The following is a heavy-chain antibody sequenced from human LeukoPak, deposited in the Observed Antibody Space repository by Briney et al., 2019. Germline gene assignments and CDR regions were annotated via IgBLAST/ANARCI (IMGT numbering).Heavy chain of an antibody. CDR2: IRSKANSYAT. J-gene: IGHJ6*03. CDR1: GFTFSSYW. V-gene: IGHV3-73*01. CDR3: TRHQLEPNYYYYYYMDV. D-gene: IGHD1-1*01. Sequence: GGSLRLSCAASGFTFSSYWMGWVRQASGKGLEWVGRIRSKANSYATAYAASVKGRFTISRDDSKNTAYLQMNSLKTEDTAVYYCTRHQLEPNYYYYYYMDVWGKGTTVTVSS.